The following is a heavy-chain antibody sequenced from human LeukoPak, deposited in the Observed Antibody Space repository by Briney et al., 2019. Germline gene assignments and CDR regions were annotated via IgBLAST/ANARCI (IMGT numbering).Heavy chain of an antibody. V-gene: IGHV4-4*02. D-gene: IGHD5-18*01. J-gene: IGHJ4*02. CDR3: ACLVATAMVNIRGYFDY. CDR1: GGSISSSNW. CDR2: IYHSGST. Sequence: PSGTLSLTCAVSGGSISSSNWWSWVRQPPGKGLEWIGEIYHSGSTNYNPSLKSRVTISVDKSKNQFSLKLSSVTAADTAVYYCACLVATAMVNIRGYFDYWGQGTLVTVSS.